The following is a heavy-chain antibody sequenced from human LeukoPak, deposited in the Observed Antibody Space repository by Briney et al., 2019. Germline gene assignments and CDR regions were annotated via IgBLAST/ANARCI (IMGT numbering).Heavy chain of an antibody. D-gene: IGHD2-2*01. CDR1: EFTFNNYG. J-gene: IGHJ6*03. CDR2: ISKDGSNE. CDR3: ARAAHIVVVPPYYYYMDV. Sequence: GGSLRLSCAASEFTFNNYGMHWVRQAPGKGLEWVALISKDGSNEYYADSVQGRFTISRDNSKNTLDLQMSSLRADDTAVYYCARAAHIVVVPPYYYYMDVWGKGTTVTVSS. V-gene: IGHV3-30*03.